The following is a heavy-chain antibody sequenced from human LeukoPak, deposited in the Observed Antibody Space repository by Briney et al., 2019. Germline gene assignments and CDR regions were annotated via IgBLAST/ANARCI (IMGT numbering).Heavy chain of an antibody. Sequence: PSETLSLTCTVSGGSISSSSYYWGWIRQPPGKGLEWIGSIYYSGSTYYNPSLKSRVTISVDTSKIQFSLKLSSVTAADTAVYYCVRLSSSSWSNWFDPWGQGTLVTVSS. CDR2: IYYSGST. V-gene: IGHV4-39*01. J-gene: IGHJ5*02. CDR3: VRLSSSSWSNWFDP. D-gene: IGHD6-6*01. CDR1: GGSISSSSYY.